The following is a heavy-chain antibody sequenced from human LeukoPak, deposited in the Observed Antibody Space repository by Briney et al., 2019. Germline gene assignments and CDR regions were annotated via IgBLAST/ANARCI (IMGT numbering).Heavy chain of an antibody. J-gene: IGHJ4*02. D-gene: IGHD3-10*01. V-gene: IGHV3-30*04. CDR3: ARDLSPVVRASPMGY. Sequence: GGSLRLSCAASGITFNSYAMHWVRQAPGKGLEWVALITYDGYYKYYSDSVKGRFTISSDTSKNTLYLQTNSLRAEDTAVYYCARDLSPVVRASPMGYWGQGTLVTVSS. CDR1: GITFNSYA. CDR2: ITYDGYYK.